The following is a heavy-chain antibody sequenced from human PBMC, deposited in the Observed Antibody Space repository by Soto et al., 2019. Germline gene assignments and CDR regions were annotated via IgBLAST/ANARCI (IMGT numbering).Heavy chain of an antibody. V-gene: IGHV3-72*01. CDR3: ARVMISASGLDY. D-gene: IGHD3-16*01. CDR1: GFTFSDHY. Sequence: PGGSLRLSCAASGFTFSDHYMDWVRQAPGKGLEWVGRTRNKANSFTTEYAASVKGRFTIFRDDSKNSLYLQMSSLKTEDTAMYYCARVMISASGLDYWGQGTLVTVSS. CDR2: TRNKANSFTT. J-gene: IGHJ4*02.